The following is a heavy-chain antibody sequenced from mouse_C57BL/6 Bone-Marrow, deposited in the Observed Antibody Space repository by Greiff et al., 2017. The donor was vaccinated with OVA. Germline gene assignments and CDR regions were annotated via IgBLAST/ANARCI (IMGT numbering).Heavy chain of an antibody. CDR3: ARDGNYRFAY. V-gene: IGHV1-20*01. J-gene: IGHJ3*01. CDR1: GYSFTGYF. D-gene: IGHD2-1*01. CDR2: INPYNGDT. Sequence: VHVKQSGPELVKPGDSVKISCKASGYSFTGYFMNWVMQSHGKSLEWIGRINPYNGDTFYNQKFKGKATLTVDKSSSTAHMELRSLTSEDSAVYYCARDGNYRFAYWGQGTLVTVSA.